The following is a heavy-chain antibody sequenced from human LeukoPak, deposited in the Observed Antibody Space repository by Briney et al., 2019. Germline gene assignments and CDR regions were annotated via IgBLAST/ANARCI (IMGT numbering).Heavy chain of an antibody. Sequence: SETLSLTCNVSGGSISSYYWNWIRQLAGKGLEWIGRVYTSGSTTYSPSLKSRVTMSVDTSKNQVSLKVTSVTAADTAVYYCARAIPSYFGMDVWGQGTTVIVSS. CDR3: ARAIPSYFGMDV. V-gene: IGHV4-4*07. J-gene: IGHJ6*02. CDR2: VYTSGST. CDR1: GGSISSYY.